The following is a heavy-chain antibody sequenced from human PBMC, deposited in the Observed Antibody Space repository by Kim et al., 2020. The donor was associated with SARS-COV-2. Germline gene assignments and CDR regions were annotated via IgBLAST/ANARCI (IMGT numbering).Heavy chain of an antibody. V-gene: IGHV3-7*01. CDR2: INQDGSLK. CDR3: ARDRRPSVYRGLDA. J-gene: IGHJ6*02. Sequence: GGSLRLSCAASGFSFSDYWMSWVRQAPGKGLVWVANINQDGSLKYYVDSVKGRFTISRDDDKKSLYLHMNSRRAEDTAVYYCARDRRPSVYRGLDAWGQGTTVTVSS. CDR1: GFSFSDYW. D-gene: IGHD2-8*01.